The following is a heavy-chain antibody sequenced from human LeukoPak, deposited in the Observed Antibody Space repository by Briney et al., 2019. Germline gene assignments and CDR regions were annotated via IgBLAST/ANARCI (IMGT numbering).Heavy chain of an antibody. J-gene: IGHJ3*02. V-gene: IGHV3-30*03. D-gene: IGHD3-10*01. CDR2: ISYDGSNK. CDR1: GFTFSSYG. Sequence: GGSLRLSCAASGFTFSSYGMHWVRQAPGKGLEWVAVISYDGSNKYYADSVKGRFTISRDNSKNTLYLQMNSLRAEDTAVYYCARLLWFGEFPDAFDIWGQGTMVTVSS. CDR3: ARLLWFGEFPDAFDI.